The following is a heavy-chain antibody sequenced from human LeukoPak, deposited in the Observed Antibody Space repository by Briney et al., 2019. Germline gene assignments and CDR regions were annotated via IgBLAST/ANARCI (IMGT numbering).Heavy chain of an antibody. Sequence: GGSLRLSCAASGFTFDDYAMHWVRQAPGKGLEWVSLISWDGGSTYYADSVKGRFTISRDNSKNSLYLQMNSLRAEDTALYYCVNEIGAKALLGNWFDPWGQGTLVTVSS. V-gene: IGHV3-43D*03. CDR2: ISWDGGST. CDR1: GFTFDDYA. D-gene: IGHD2-15*01. J-gene: IGHJ5*02. CDR3: VNEIGAKALLGNWFDP.